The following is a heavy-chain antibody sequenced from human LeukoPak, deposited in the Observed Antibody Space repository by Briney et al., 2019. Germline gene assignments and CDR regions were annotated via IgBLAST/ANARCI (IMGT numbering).Heavy chain of an antibody. D-gene: IGHD1-14*01. V-gene: IGHV1-46*02. CDR3: ARDSLEPQRRSWFDP. CDR1: PYTFDKYY. J-gene: IGHJ5*02. Sequence: ASVKLSCTASPYTFDKYYIHWVRQSPGQGLECMGVINPSGRSTTYAQQFQGRVTVTRDTSTSTVYMDLSSLRSEDSAVYYCARDSLEPQRRSWFDPWGQGTLVTVSS. CDR2: INPSGRST.